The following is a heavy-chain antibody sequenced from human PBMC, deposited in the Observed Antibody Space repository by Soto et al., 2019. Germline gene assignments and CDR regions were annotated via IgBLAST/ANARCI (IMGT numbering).Heavy chain of an antibody. V-gene: IGHV5-51*01. CDR3: ARHGVWGIGIAVAGKNWFDP. CDR1: GYKFTTYW. J-gene: IGHJ5*02. Sequence: GESLTLSCKGSGYKFTTYWIGWVRQMPGKGLEWVAIIYPDDSDSRYSPSFQGQVTISADKSISTAYLQWSSLKASDTAMSYCARHGVWGIGIAVAGKNWFDPWRQGTLVIVSS. CDR2: IYPDDSDS. D-gene: IGHD6-19*01.